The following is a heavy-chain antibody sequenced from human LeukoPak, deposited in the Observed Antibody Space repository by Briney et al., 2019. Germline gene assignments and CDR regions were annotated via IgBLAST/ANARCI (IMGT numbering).Heavy chain of an antibody. CDR1: GGSISSYY. V-gene: IGHV4-59*08. D-gene: IGHD3-10*01. CDR2: IYYSGST. CDR3: ARRGDYYGSGSYYTDLYWFAP. Sequence: PSETLSLTCTVSGGSISSYYWSWIRQPPGKGLEWIGYIYYSGSTNYNPSLKSRVTISVDTSKNQFSLKLSSVTAADTAVYYCARRGDYYGSGSYYTDLYWFAPWAREPWSPSPQ. J-gene: IGHJ5*02.